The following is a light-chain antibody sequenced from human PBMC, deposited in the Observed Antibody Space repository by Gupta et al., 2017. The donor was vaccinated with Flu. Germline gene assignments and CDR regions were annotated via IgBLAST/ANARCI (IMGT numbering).Light chain of an antibody. CDR3: QNWGTGIRV. CDR1: SGHSSCA. Sequence: VKISCTLSSGHSSCANDWHQQQPETGPGYLMKLNSDGSRSTGDAIPVCVSGSSSTAALTITISRLEAEDEYYYYSQNWGTGIRVFGGGTKLTVL. V-gene: IGLV4-69*01. CDR2: LNSDGSR. J-gene: IGLJ3*02.